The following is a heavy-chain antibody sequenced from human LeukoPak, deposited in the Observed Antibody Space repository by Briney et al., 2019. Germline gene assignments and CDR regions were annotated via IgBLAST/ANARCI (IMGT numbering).Heavy chain of an antibody. CDR3: AKDEMVRGVIIAPIDAFDI. CDR2: ISYDGSNK. D-gene: IGHD3-10*01. Sequence: GGSLRLSCAASGFTFSSYGMHWIRQAPGKGPEWVAVISYDGSNKYYADSVKGRFTISRDNSKNTLYLQMNSLRAEDTAVYYCAKDEMVRGVIIAPIDAFDIWGQGTMVTVSS. J-gene: IGHJ3*02. V-gene: IGHV3-30*18. CDR1: GFTFSSYG.